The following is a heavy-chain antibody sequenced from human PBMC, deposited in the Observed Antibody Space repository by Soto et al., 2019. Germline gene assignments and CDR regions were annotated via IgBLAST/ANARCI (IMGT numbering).Heavy chain of an antibody. V-gene: IGHV4-30-4*01. CDR1: GGSISSGDYY. J-gene: IGHJ4*02. CDR2: IYYSGST. D-gene: IGHD5-18*01. Sequence: PSETLSLTCTVSGGSISSGDYYWSWIRQPPGKGLEWIGYIYYSGSTYYNPSLKSRVTISVDTSKNQFSLKLSSVTAADTAVYYCARGDVDTAMVISYWGQGTLVTVSS. CDR3: ARGDVDTAMVISY.